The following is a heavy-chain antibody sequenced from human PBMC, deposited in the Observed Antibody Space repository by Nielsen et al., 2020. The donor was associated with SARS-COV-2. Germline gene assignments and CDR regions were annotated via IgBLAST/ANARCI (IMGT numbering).Heavy chain of an antibody. D-gene: IGHD3-22*01. CDR1: GFTFSSYG. Sequence: GESLKISCAASGFTFSSYGMHWVRQAPGKGLEWVAVISYDGSNKYYADSVKGRFTISRDNSKNTLYLQMNSLRAEDTAVYYCARENSGYAGAFDIWGQGTMVTVSS. J-gene: IGHJ3*02. CDR3: ARENSGYAGAFDI. CDR2: ISYDGSNK. V-gene: IGHV3-30*03.